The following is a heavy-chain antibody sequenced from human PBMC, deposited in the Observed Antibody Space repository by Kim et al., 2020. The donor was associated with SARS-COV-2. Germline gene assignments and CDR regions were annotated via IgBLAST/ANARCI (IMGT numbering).Heavy chain of an antibody. CDR3: ARDLVDNWNDGGFFDY. CDR2: IYHSGST. V-gene: IGHV4-4*02. Sequence: SETLSLTCAVSGGSISSSNWWSWVRQPPGKGLEWIGEIYHSGSTNYNPSLKSRVTISVDKSKNQFSLKLSSVTAADTAVYYCARDLVDNWNDGGFFDYWGQGTLVTVSS. D-gene: IGHD1-1*01. CDR1: GGSISSSNW. J-gene: IGHJ4*02.